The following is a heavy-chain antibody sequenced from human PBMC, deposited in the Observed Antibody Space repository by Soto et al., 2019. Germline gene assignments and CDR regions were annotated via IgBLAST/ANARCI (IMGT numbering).Heavy chain of an antibody. V-gene: IGHV3-72*01. J-gene: IGHJ4*02. D-gene: IGHD6-25*01. CDR1: GFTFSDHY. Sequence: GESLKISCAASGFTFSDHYMVWVRQAPGKGLEWVARSRDKAESHTTEYAASVRGRFTISRDDSKSSLYLQMNSLKTEDTAVYYCARSARLSQFDIWGQGNLVTVSS. CDR2: SRDKAESHTT. CDR3: ARSARLSQFDI.